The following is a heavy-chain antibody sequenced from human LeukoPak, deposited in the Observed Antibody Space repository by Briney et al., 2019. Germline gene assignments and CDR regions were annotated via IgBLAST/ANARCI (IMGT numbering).Heavy chain of an antibody. V-gene: IGHV4-38-2*02. CDR2: IYHSGST. D-gene: IGHD3-10*01. Sequence: PSETLSLTCTVSGYSISSGYYWGWIRQPPGKGLEWIGSIYHSGSTYYNPSLKSRVTISVDTSKNQFSLKLSSVTAADTAVYYCARRGYYYGSGSYYNSLGPFDYWGQGTLVTVSS. J-gene: IGHJ4*02. CDR3: ARRGYYYGSGSYYNSLGPFDY. CDR1: GYSISSGYY.